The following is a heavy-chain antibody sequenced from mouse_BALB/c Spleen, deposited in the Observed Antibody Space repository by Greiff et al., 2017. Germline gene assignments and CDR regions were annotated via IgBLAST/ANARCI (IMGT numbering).Heavy chain of an antibody. Sequence: DVKLVESGGGLVKPGGSLKLSCAASGFTFSSYTMSWVRQTPEKRLEWVATISSGGSYTYYPDSVKGRFTISRDNAKNTLYLQMSSLKSEDTAMYYCTRAGVRGYFDYWGQGTTLTVSS. CDR1: GFTFSSYT. V-gene: IGHV5-6-4*01. CDR3: TRAGVRGYFDY. CDR2: ISSGGSYT. J-gene: IGHJ2*01. D-gene: IGHD2-14*01.